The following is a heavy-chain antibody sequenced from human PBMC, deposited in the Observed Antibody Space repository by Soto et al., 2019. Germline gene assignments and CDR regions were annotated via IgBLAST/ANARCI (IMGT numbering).Heavy chain of an antibody. CDR2: IYYSGST. CDR3: ARDHRAEADYYYYYYGMDV. D-gene: IGHD6-19*01. CDR1: GGSISSYY. V-gene: IGHV4-59*01. J-gene: IGHJ6*02. Sequence: SETLSLTCTVSGGSISSYYWSWIRQPPGKGLEWIGYIYYSGSTNYNPSLKSRVTISVDTSKNQFSLKLSSVTAADTAVYYCARDHRAEADYYYYYYGMDVWGQGTTVTVSS.